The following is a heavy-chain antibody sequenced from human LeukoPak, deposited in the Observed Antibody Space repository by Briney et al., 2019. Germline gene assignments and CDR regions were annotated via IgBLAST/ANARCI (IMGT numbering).Heavy chain of an antibody. J-gene: IGHJ6*02. CDR1: EFNFEDYT. V-gene: IGHV3-21*04. Sequence: GGSLRLSCAAFEFNFEDYTMHWVRQPPGKGLEWVSSISSSSSYIYYADSVKGRFTISRDNAKNSLYLQMNSLRAEDTAVYYCAKVSGAAAGRGASDYYYYYGMDVWGQGTTDTVSS. CDR2: ISSSSSYI. D-gene: IGHD6-13*01. CDR3: AKVSGAAAGRGASDYYYYYGMDV.